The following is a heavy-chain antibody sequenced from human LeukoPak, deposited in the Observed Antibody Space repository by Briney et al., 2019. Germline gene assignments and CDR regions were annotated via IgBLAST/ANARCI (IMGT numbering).Heavy chain of an antibody. V-gene: IGHV4-4*07. J-gene: IGHJ4*02. CDR1: GDSISSYY. CDR2: IYTSGST. D-gene: IGHD2-15*01. CDR3: ARGLGYCSGGSCYSGDLDY. Sequence: PSETLSLTCTVSGDSISSYYWSWIRQPAGKGLEWVGRIYTSGSTNYNPSLKSRVTISVDTSKNQFSLKLSSVTAADTAVYYCARGLGYCSGGSCYSGDLDYWGQGTLVTVSS.